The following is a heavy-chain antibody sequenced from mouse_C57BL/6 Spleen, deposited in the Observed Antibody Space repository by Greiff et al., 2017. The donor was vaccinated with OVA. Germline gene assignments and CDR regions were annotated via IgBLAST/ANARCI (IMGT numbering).Heavy chain of an antibody. D-gene: IGHD2-4*01. CDR2: IHPNSGST. J-gene: IGHJ3*01. CDR3: ATRYDSAWFAY. CDR1: GYTFTSYW. V-gene: IGHV1-64*01. Sequence: QVQLQQPGAELVKPGASVKLSCKASGYTFTSYWMHWVKQRPGQGLEWIGMIHPNSGSTNYNEKFKSKATLTVDKSSSTAYMQLSSLTSEDSAVYYCATRYDSAWFAYWGQGTLVTVSA.